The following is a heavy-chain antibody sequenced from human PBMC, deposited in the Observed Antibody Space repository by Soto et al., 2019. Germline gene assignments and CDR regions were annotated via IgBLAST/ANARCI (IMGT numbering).Heavy chain of an antibody. V-gene: IGHV3-53*01. CDR3: ARFYDSSGYYSAYFDY. Sequence: PGGSLRLSCAASGFTVSSNYMSWVRQAPGKGLEWVSVIYSGGSTYYADSVKGRFTISRDNSKSTLYLQMNSLRAEDTAVYYCARFYDSSGYYSAYFDYWGQGTLVTVSS. J-gene: IGHJ4*02. CDR2: IYSGGST. D-gene: IGHD3-22*01. CDR1: GFTVSSNY.